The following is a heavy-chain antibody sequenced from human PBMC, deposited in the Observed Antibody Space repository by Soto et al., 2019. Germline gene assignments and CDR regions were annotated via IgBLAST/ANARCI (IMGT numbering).Heavy chain of an antibody. CDR2: ISSSGSTI. CDR3: ARDTVDTYDY. Sequence: PGGSLRLSCAASGFTFSSYEMNWVRQAPGKGLEWVSYISSSGSTIYYADSVKGRFTISRDNAKNSLYLQMNSLRAEDTDVYYCARDTVDTYDYWGQGTLVTVSS. D-gene: IGHD5-18*01. CDR1: GFTFSSYE. J-gene: IGHJ4*02. V-gene: IGHV3-48*03.